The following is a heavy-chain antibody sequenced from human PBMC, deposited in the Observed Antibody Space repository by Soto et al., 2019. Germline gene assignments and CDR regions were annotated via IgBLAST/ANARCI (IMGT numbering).Heavy chain of an antibody. CDR1: GFTFSSYA. CDR2: ISYDGSNK. D-gene: IGHD3-16*01. V-gene: IGHV3-30-3*01. J-gene: IGHJ4*02. Sequence: GGSLRLSCAASGFTFSSYAMHWVRQAPGKGLEWVAVISYDGSNKYYADSVKGRFTISRDNSKNTLYLQMNSLRAEDTAVYYCARDGGGEAYYFDYWGQGTLVTVSS. CDR3: ARDGGGEAYYFDY.